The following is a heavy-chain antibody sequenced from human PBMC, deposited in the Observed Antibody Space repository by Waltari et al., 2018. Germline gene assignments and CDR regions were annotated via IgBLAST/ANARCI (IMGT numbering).Heavy chain of an antibody. Sequence: QVQLQESGPGLVKPSETLSLTCAVSGYSISSGYYWGWIRQPPGKGLEWIGSIYHSGSTYYTPSLKSRVTISVDTSKNQFSLKLSSVTAADTAVYYCASDNYERGWFDPWGQGTLVTVSS. D-gene: IGHD3-16*01. CDR2: IYHSGST. V-gene: IGHV4-38-2*01. CDR3: ASDNYERGWFDP. J-gene: IGHJ5*02. CDR1: GYSISSGYY.